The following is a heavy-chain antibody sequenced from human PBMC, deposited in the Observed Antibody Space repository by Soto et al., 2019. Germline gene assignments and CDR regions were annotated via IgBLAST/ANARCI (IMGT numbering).Heavy chain of an antibody. CDR3: ARDKVLHYYGSGSYNYWFDP. CDR1: GHTFTGYY. Sequence: GASVKVSCKASGHTFTGYYMHWVRQAPGQGLEWMGWINPNSGGTNYAQKFQGWVTMTRDTSISTAYMELSRLRSDDTAVYYCARDKVLHYYGSGSYNYWFDPWGQGILVNVS. D-gene: IGHD3-10*01. J-gene: IGHJ5*02. CDR2: INPNSGGT. V-gene: IGHV1-2*04.